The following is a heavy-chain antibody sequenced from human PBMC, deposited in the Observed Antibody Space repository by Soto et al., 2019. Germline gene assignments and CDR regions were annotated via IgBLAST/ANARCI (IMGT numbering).Heavy chain of an antibody. V-gene: IGHV3-74*01. D-gene: IGHD2-2*01. CDR3: ARLGYQLPNYYYYGMDV. J-gene: IGHJ6*02. Sequence: EVQLVESGGGLVQPGGSLRLSCAASGFTFSSYWMHWVRQAPGKGLVWVSRINSDGSSTSYADSVKGRFTISRDNAKNTLYLQMNSLRAEDTAVYYCARLGYQLPNYYYYGMDVWGQGTTVTVSS. CDR1: GFTFSSYW. CDR2: INSDGSST.